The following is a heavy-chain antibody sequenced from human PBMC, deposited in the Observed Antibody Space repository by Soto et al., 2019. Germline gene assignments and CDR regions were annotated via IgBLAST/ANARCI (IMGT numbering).Heavy chain of an antibody. CDR2: IIPIFGTA. J-gene: IGHJ6*02. D-gene: IGHD4-17*01. CDR1: GGTFSSYA. CDR3: ARSLDYGENYYYYGMDV. V-gene: IGHV1-69*06. Sequence: SVKVSCKASGGTFSSYAISWVRQAPGQGLEWMGGIIPIFGTANYAQKFQGRVTITADKSTSTAYMELSSLRSEDTAMYYCARSLDYGENYYYYGMDVWGQGTTVTVSS.